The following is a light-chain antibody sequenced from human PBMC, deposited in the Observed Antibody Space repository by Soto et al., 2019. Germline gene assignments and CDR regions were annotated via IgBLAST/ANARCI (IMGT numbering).Light chain of an antibody. CDR2: ATS. CDR1: QSISSY. CDR3: QQAYSFPIT. Sequence: DIQMTQSPSSLSASVGDRVTITCRASQSISSYLNWYQQKPGKAPKLLIYATSSLQSGVPSRFSGSGSGTDFTFTISSLQPEDFATYYCQQAYSFPITFGQGTRLEIK. J-gene: IGKJ5*01. V-gene: IGKV1-39*01.